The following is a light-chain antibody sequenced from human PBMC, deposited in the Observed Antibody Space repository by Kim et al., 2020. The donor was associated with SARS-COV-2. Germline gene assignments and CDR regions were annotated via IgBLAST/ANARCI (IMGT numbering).Light chain of an antibody. CDR2: YDS. Sequence: SYELAQPPSVSVAPGKTATITCGGEKIHIKTIHWYQQKPGQAPVLVISYDSERPSGIPERFSGSKSASTATLTISRVEAVDEADYYCQVWDSDSDHVVFGGGTQLTVL. CDR3: QVWDSDSDHVV. CDR1: KIHIKT. J-gene: IGLJ3*02. V-gene: IGLV3-21*04.